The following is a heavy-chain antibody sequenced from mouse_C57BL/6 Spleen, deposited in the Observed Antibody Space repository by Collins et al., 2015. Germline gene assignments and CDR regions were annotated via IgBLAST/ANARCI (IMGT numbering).Heavy chain of an antibody. CDR1: GFLSTSGMG. CDR3: TRRGLDYYAMDY. Sequence: SLTCLSLGFLSTSGMGVSWIRQPSGKGLEWLAHIYWDDDKRYNPSLKSRLTISKDTSRNQVFLKITSVDTADTATYYCTRRGLDYYAMDYWGQGTSVTVSS. J-gene: IGHJ4*01. V-gene: IGHV8-12*01. CDR2: IYWDDDK.